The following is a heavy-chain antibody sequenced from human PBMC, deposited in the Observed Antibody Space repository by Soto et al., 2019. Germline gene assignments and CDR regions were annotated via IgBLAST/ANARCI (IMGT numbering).Heavy chain of an antibody. Sequence: SETLSLTCSASGDSVSSGDYYWSWIRQPPGKGLEWIGHVYFSGSTNYIPSPNRRLTTSEDTAKNQFSLKLNSVPAADTAVYYCAGISVDTYMIYWSDPWGQGTQVTVSS. CDR1: GDSVSSGDYY. V-gene: IGHV4-61*08. J-gene: IGHJ5*02. CDR2: VYFSGST. D-gene: IGHD3-16*01. CDR3: AGISVDTYMIYWSDP.